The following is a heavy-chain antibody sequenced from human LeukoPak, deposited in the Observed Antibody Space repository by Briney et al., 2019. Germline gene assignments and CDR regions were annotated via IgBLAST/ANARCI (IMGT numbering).Heavy chain of an antibody. V-gene: IGHV3-48*04. CDR2: IGSGGSPI. CDR3: ARGVIVVAPFDY. D-gene: IGHD3-22*01. J-gene: IGHJ4*02. Sequence: GGSLRLSCAASGFTFSNYPMNWVRQAPGKGLEWVSYIGSGGSPIYYADSVRGRFSISRDNAKNSLYLQMNSLRAEDTAVYYCARGVIVVAPFDYWGQGTLVTVSS. CDR1: GFTFSNYP.